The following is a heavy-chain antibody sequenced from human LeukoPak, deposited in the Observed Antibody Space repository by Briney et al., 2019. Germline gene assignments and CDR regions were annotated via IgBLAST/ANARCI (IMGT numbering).Heavy chain of an antibody. J-gene: IGHJ4*02. D-gene: IGHD6-19*01. CDR1: GFTFSSYG. V-gene: IGHV3-33*06. CDR3: AKDSSGPAF. CDR2: IWYDGSNK. Sequence: GGSLRLSCAASGFTFSSYGMHWVRQAPGKGLEWVAVIWYDGSNKYYADSVKGRFTISRDYSKNTLYLQMNSLRVDDTAVYYCAKDSSGPAFWGQGTLVTVSS.